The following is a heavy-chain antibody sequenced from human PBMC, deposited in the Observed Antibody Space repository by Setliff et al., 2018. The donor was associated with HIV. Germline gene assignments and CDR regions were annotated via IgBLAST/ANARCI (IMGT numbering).Heavy chain of an antibody. V-gene: IGHV3-30*07. CDR2: ISYDGAYK. J-gene: IGHJ4*02. Sequence: PRGSLRLSCAASGFTFSSHALHWVRQAPGKGLEWVAGISYDGAYKYYVGSVKGRFTISRDNSKNTLFLQVNSLRAGDTALYYCAKVRGDTRSSPYVDFWGQGTPVTVSS. CDR3: AKVRGDTRSSPYVDF. CDR1: GFTFSSHA. D-gene: IGHD6-6*01.